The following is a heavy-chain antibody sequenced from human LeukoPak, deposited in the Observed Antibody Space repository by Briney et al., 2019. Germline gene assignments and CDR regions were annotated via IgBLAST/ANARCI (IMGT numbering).Heavy chain of an antibody. CDR2: ISYDGSNK. V-gene: IGHV3-30*18. CDR1: GFTFSSYG. D-gene: IGHD6-13*01. J-gene: IGHJ6*02. CDR3: AKGKSSSWSRYYYYYGMDV. Sequence: GGSLRLSCAASGFTFSSYGMHWVRQAPGKGLEWVAVISYDGSNKYYADSVKGRFTISRDNSKNTLYLQMNSLRAEDTAVYYCAKGKSSSWSRYYYYYGMDVWGQGTTVTVSS.